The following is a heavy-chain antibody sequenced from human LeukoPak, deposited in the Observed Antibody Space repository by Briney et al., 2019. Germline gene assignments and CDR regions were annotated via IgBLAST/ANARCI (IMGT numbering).Heavy chain of an antibody. D-gene: IGHD7-27*01. CDR3: ASLGSFDI. J-gene: IGHJ3*02. CDR1: GGSINSGSYY. Sequence: SETLSLTCTVSGGSINSGSYYWNWIRQPAGKGLEWIGRFYISEGTKYNPSLKSRVTISVDTSKNQFSLRLSSVTAADTAVYYCASLGSFDIWGQGTMVTVSS. V-gene: IGHV4-61*02. CDR2: FYISEGT.